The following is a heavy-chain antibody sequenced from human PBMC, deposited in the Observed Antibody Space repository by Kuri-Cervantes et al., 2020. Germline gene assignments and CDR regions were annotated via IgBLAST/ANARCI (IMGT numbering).Heavy chain of an antibody. CDR2: IYYSGST. CDR1: GGSISSYY. V-gene: IGHV4-59*01. J-gene: IGHJ4*02. CDR3: VLDPERDGLNFDY. Sequence: SETLSLTCTVSGGSISSYYWSWIRQPPGKGLEWIGYIYYSGSTNYNPSLKSRVTISVDTSKNQFSLKLSSVIAADTAVYYCVLDPERDGLNFDYWGQGILVTVSS. D-gene: IGHD3/OR15-3a*01.